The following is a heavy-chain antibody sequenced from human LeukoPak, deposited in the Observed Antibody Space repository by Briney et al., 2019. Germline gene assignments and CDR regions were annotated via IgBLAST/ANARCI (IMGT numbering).Heavy chain of an antibody. Sequence: GGPLRLSCAASGFTFSSYAMHWVRQAPGMGLEWVAVLSYGGNNKYYRDSVKGRFTISRDNSKNTLFLQMNSLSAEDTAVYYCARDRTEYGSGTYYYGLDVWGQGTAVTVSS. V-gene: IGHV3-30-3*01. CDR2: LSYGGNNK. CDR3: ARDRTEYGSGTYYYGLDV. CDR1: GFTFSSYA. D-gene: IGHD3-10*01. J-gene: IGHJ6*02.